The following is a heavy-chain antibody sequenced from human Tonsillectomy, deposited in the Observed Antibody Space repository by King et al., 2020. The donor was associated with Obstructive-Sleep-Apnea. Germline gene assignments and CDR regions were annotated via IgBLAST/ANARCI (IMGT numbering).Heavy chain of an antibody. V-gene: IGHV4-59*01. CDR3: ARLLRGYDSNYFDY. Sequence: VQLQESGPGLVKPSETLSLTCTVSGGSISSYYWSWIRQPPGKGLEWIGYIYYSGSTNYNPSLKSRVTISVDTSKNQFSLKLSSVTAADTAVYYCARLLRGYDSNYFDYWGQGTLVTVSS. J-gene: IGHJ4*02. D-gene: IGHD3-22*01. CDR2: IYYSGST. CDR1: GGSISSYY.